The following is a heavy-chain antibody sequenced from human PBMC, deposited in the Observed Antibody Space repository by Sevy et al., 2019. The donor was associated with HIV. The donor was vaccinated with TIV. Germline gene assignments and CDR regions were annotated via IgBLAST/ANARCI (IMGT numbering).Heavy chain of an antibody. CDR1: GLTLSYAW. Sequence: GGSLRLSCAASGLTLSYAWMNWVRQAPGKGLEWVGHIKSESDGGTTDFATPVKGRFSISRNDSKNTLYLQMNSLITGGTARNYCTARNFDFWGRGTLVTVSS. CDR2: IKSESDGGTT. CDR3: TARNFDF. J-gene: IGHJ4*02. V-gene: IGHV3-15*07.